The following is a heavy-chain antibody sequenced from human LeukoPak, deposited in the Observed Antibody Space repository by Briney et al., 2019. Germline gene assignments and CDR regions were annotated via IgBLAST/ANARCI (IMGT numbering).Heavy chain of an antibody. V-gene: IGHV4-39*01. CDR3: ARRIVVVPAATYNWFDP. J-gene: IGHJ5*02. Sequence: SETLSLTCTVSGGSISTSNYYWGWTRQPPGKGLEWIGNIFYSGSTYYSPSLRSRVTISLDTSRNQFSLKLSSVTAADTAVYYCARRIVVVPAATYNWFDPWGQGTLVTVSS. CDR2: IFYSGST. D-gene: IGHD2-2*01. CDR1: GGSISTSNYY.